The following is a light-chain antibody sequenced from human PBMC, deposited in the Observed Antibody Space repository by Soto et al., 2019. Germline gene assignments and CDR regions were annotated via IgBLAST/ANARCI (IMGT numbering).Light chain of an antibody. J-gene: IGLJ1*01. CDR2: ENN. V-gene: IGLV1-40*01. Sequence: QSVLTQPPSVSEAPGQRVTISCTGSSSNIGAGYEAHWYQQVPGTAPKHLIYENNNRPSGVPDRFSGSKSGTSASLAITGLQAEDEAEYYGQSYDSSLSGYVFGTGTKLTVL. CDR3: QSYDSSLSGYV. CDR1: SSNIGAGYE.